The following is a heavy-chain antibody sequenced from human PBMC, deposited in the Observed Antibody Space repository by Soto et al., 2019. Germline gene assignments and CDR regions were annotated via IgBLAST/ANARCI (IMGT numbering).Heavy chain of an antibody. J-gene: IGHJ5*02. CDR3: AVVDSTGNWFDP. V-gene: IGHV4-39*01. Sequence: QLQLQESGPGLVKPSETLSLTCTVSGGSISSSDFYWGWLRQTPGKGLEFIGSMYYSGTTYYNPSLKSRGTIAVDTSKTQFTLKLISVTAADTAGYYCAVVDSTGNWFDPWGEGALVTVSS. D-gene: IGHD6-25*01. CDR1: GGSISSSDFY. CDR2: MYYSGTT.